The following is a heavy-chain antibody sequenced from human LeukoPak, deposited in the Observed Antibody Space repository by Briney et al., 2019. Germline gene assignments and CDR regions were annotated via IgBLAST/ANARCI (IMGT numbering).Heavy chain of an antibody. Sequence: GESLKISCKGSGYSFTGYWIGWVRQMPGKGLEWMGIIYPADSDTRYSPSFQGQVTISADKSISTAYLQWSSLKASDTAMYYCARPYCSGGSCYYSDTFDIWGQGTVVTVSS. V-gene: IGHV5-51*01. CDR2: IYPADSDT. J-gene: IGHJ3*02. CDR3: ARPYCSGGSCYYSDTFDI. D-gene: IGHD2-15*01. CDR1: GYSFTGYW.